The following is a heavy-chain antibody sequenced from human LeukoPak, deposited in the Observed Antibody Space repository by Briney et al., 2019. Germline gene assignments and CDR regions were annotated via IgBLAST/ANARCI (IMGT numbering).Heavy chain of an antibody. CDR3: AREGVRVLLKGVTVYSKAGEGDY. Sequence: ASVKVSCKASGYTFTSYGISWVRQAPGQGLEWMGWISAYNGNTNYAQKLQGRVTMTTDTSTSTAYMELRSLRSDDTAVYYCAREGVRVLLKGVTVYSKAGEGDYWGQGTLVTVSS. CDR2: ISAYNGNT. J-gene: IGHJ4*02. CDR1: GYTFTSYG. V-gene: IGHV1-18*01. D-gene: IGHD4-11*01.